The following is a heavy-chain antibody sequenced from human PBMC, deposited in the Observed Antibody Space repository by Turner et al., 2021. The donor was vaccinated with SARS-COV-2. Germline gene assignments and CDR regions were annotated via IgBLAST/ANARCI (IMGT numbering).Heavy chain of an antibody. V-gene: IGHV3-21*01. Sequence: EVQLLESGGGLVQPGGYLRLSCAASGFTFSSYGMSWVRQAPGKGLEWVSSISSSSSYIYYANSVKGRLTISRDNAKNSLYLQMNSLRAEDTAVYYCARARWHYYDSSGYYPDAFDIWGQGTMVTVSS. D-gene: IGHD3-22*01. CDR3: ARARWHYYDSSGYYPDAFDI. CDR2: ISSSSSYI. CDR1: GFTFSSYG. J-gene: IGHJ3*02.